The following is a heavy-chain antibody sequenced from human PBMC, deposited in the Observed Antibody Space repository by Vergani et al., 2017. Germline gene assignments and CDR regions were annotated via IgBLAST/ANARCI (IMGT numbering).Heavy chain of an antibody. CDR2: IIPIFGTA. CDR3: ARDCSSTSCYDTDYYGMDV. V-gene: IGHV1-69*06. J-gene: IGHJ6*02. CDR1: GYTFTSYG. D-gene: IGHD2-2*01. Sequence: QVQLVQSGAEVKTPGASVKVSCKASGYTFTSYGISWVRQAPGQGLEWMGGIIPIFGTANYAQKFQGRVTITADKSTSTAYMELSSLRSEDTAVYYCARDCSSTSCYDTDYYGMDVWGQGTTVTVSS.